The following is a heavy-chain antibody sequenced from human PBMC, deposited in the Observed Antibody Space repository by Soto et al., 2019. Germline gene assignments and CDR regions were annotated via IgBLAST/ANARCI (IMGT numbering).Heavy chain of an antibody. Sequence: PSETLSLTCTVSGDSISRGGYSWTWIRQPPGKALEWIGNIYDSGSTSYNPSLKSRVTISVDRSKNQFSLKLTSVTAADTAMYFCARGSSSYYDYGMDVWGQGTTVTVSS. CDR3: ARGSSSYYDYGMDV. D-gene: IGHD6-6*01. J-gene: IGHJ6*02. CDR2: IYDSGST. CDR1: GDSISRGGYS. V-gene: IGHV4-30-2*01.